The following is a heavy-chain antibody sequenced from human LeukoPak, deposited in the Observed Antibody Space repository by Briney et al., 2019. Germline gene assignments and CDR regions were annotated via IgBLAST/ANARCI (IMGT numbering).Heavy chain of an antibody. CDR3: AKGRVLRGYSYVQDY. D-gene: IGHD5-18*01. V-gene: IGHV3-9*01. CDR1: GFTFDDYA. CDR2: ISWNSGSI. Sequence: PGRSLRLSCAASGFTFDDYAMHWVRQAPGKGLEWVSGISWNSGSIGYADSVKGRSTISRDNAKNSLYLQMNSLRAEDTALYYCAKGRVLRGYSYVQDYWGQGTLVTVSS. J-gene: IGHJ4*02.